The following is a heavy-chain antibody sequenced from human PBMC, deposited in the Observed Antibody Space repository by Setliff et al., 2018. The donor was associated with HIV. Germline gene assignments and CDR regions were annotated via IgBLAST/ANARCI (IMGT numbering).Heavy chain of an antibody. Sequence: PSETLSLTCTVSGGSISSHFWNWIRQPAGKGLEWIGRFRPTGNAYYANPYYNPSLKSRVTMSVDTSKNKFSLRLTSVTAADTAVYYCASTSFYMVRGVIVTNALDIWGQGTMVTVSS. J-gene: IGHJ3*02. D-gene: IGHD3-10*01. CDR2: FRPTGNAYYANP. CDR1: GGSISSHF. V-gene: IGHV4-4*07. CDR3: ASTSFYMVRGVIVTNALDI.